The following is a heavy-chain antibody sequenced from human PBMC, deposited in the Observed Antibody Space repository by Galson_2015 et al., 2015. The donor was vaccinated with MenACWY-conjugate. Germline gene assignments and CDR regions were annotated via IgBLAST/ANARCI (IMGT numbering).Heavy chain of an antibody. CDR3: AGGSYSSGSYSPWLENY. V-gene: IGHV3-74*01. J-gene: IGHJ4*02. CDR1: GFTFSSYW. Sequence: SLRLSCAASGFTFSSYWMHWVRQAPGKGLVWVSRINSDGSSTTYADSVKGRFTISRDNAKNTVYLQMNSLRAEDTAVYYCAGGSYSSGSYSPWLENYSGQGSLGTVSS. D-gene: IGHD3-10*01. CDR2: INSDGSST.